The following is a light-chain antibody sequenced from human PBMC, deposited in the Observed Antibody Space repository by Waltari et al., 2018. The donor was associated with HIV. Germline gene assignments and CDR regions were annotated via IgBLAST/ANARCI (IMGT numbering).Light chain of an antibody. CDR2: AAS. V-gene: IGKV1-39*01. J-gene: IGKJ2*01. Sequence: DIQMTQSPSSLSAAVGDSVNITCRASQNIYSFLNWYQHKPGKVPKVLIYAASTLENGVPSRFRGTGSSTDFTLTINNVQHEDFATYFCQQGHTTPRTFGQGTNVEIK. CDR1: QNIYSF. CDR3: QQGHTTPRT.